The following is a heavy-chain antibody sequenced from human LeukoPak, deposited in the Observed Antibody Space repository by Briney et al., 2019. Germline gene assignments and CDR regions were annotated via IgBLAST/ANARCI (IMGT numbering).Heavy chain of an antibody. CDR2: IYYSGST. CDR3: ASSPLGWPNIVVVPAARGRDYGMDV. V-gene: IGHV4-59*01. CDR1: GGSISSYY. J-gene: IGHJ6*02. D-gene: IGHD2-2*01. Sequence: SETLSLTCTVSGGSISSYYWSWIRQPPGKGLEWIGYIYYSGSTNYNPSLKSRVTISVDTSKNQFSLKLSSVTAADTAVYYCASSPLGWPNIVVVPAARGRDYGMDVWGQGTTVTVSS.